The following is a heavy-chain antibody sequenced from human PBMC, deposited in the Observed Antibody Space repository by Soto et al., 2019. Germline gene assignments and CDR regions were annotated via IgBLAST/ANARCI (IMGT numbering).Heavy chain of an antibody. Sequence: PGESLKISCKGSGCSFTNYWIGWVRQMPGKGLEWMGIIYPGDSNTRYSPSFQGQVTISADKSISTAYLQWSSLKASDTAMYYCARQGYCSSTACYTVDYWGQGTLVTVSS. J-gene: IGHJ4*02. CDR3: ARQGYCSSTACYTVDY. D-gene: IGHD2-2*02. V-gene: IGHV5-51*01. CDR1: GCSFTNYW. CDR2: IYPGDSNT.